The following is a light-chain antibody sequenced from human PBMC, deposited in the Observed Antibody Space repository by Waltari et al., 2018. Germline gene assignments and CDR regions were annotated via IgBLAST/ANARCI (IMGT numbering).Light chain of an antibody. CDR1: QSISSIY. CDR3: QRYGDSPKYT. J-gene: IGKJ2*01. Sequence: IVLTQSPGTLSLSPGERATLSCRASQSISSIYLAWYQQKPGQAPRLLIYGSSSRATGIPDRFSGSGSGTDFTLTISRLEPEDFAVYYCQRYGDSPKYTFGQGTKLEI. CDR2: GSS. V-gene: IGKV3-20*01.